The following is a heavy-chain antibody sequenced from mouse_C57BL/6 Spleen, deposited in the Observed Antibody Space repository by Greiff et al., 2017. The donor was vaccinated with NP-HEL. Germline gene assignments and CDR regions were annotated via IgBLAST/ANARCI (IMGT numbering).Heavy chain of an antibody. CDR1: GYTFTSYW. CDR3: AREALRGFLLDY. Sequence: QVQLQQPGAELVRPGTSVKLSCKASGYTFTSYWMHWVKQRPGQGLEWIGVIDPSDSYTNYNQKFKGKATLTVDTTSSTACMQLSSMISSDSAVYYCAREALRGFLLDYWGQGTTLTVAS. CDR2: IDPSDSYT. D-gene: IGHD2-4*01. V-gene: IGHV1-59*01. J-gene: IGHJ2*01.